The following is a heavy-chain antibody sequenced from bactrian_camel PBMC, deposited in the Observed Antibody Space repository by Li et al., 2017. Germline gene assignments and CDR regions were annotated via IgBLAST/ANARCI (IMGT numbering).Heavy chain of an antibody. CDR1: GNIRGSEC. CDR3: AGPYDFCLGSWCFGY. V-gene: IGHV3S59*01. D-gene: IGHD3*01. J-gene: IGHJ6*01. Sequence: DVQMVESGGGSVQAGGSLRLSCTASGNIRGSECMGWFRQAPGKEREGVAGIAADGVSTLYGDSVKGRFTISGDNAKSTLHLQMNSLKPEDTAMYYCAGPYDFCLGSWCFGYWGQGTQVTVS. CDR2: IAADGVST.